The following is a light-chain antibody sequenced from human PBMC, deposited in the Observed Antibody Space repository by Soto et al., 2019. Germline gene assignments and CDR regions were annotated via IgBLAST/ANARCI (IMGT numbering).Light chain of an antibody. CDR1: SSNIGAGYD. Sequence: QSVLTQPPSVSGAPGQRVTISCTGSSSNIGAGYDVHWYQQLPGTAPKLLIYGNSNRPSGVPDRFSGSKSGTSASLAITGLQAEDGADYYCQSYDSSLGVSVFGGGTTLPVL. J-gene: IGLJ2*01. V-gene: IGLV1-40*01. CDR3: QSYDSSLGVSV. CDR2: GNS.